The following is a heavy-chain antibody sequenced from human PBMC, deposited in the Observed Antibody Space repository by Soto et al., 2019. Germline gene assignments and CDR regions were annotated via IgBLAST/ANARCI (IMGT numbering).Heavy chain of an antibody. CDR1: GFTFTTSS. V-gene: IGHV3-23*01. CDR2: ISGNGYTT. CDR3: AKGVEHSTADAFET. Sequence: EVQVLESGDLVQPGGSLRLTCAVSGFTFTTSSINWVRQAPGKGLEWVSSISGNGYTTYYADSVTGRFTISTDNSKSTVFLQMNSMRVEDTALYYCAKGVEHSTADAFETWGQGTMVTVSS. J-gene: IGHJ3*02. D-gene: IGHD5-18*01.